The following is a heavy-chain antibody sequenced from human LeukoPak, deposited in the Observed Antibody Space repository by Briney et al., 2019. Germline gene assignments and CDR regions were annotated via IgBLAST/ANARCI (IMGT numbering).Heavy chain of an antibody. CDR1: GGSIISYY. CDR2: IYYSGST. J-gene: IGHJ6*03. D-gene: IGHD3-9*01. Sequence: PSETLSLTCTVSGGSIISYYWSWIRQPPGKGLEWIGHIYYSGSTNYNPSLNSRVTISVDTSKNQFSLKLTSVTAADTAVYYCARHNGFDRGYYYYMDVWGKGTTVTVSS. CDR3: ARHNGFDRGYYYYMDV. V-gene: IGHV4-59*08.